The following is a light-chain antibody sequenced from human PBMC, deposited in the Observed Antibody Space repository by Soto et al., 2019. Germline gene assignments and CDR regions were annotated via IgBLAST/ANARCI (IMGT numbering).Light chain of an antibody. J-gene: IGKJ2*02. CDR1: QSVSRF. Sequence: EIVMTQSPANLSVSPGERVTLSCRASQSVSRFLAWYQQRPGQAPRILIYATSTRATGVPARFSGSGSGTEFSLTISSLQSEDFAVYYCQQYDNWPPCTFGQGTKLEVK. CDR3: QQYDNWPPCT. V-gene: IGKV3-15*01. CDR2: ATS.